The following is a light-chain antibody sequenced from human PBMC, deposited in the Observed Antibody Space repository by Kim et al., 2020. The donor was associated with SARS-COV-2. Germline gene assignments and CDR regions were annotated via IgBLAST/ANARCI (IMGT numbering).Light chain of an antibody. CDR1: SLRSYY. V-gene: IGLV3-19*01. CDR2: GKN. CDR3: NSRDSSGNPYV. J-gene: IGLJ1*01. Sequence: SSELTQDPAVSVALGQTVRITCQGDSLRSYYASWYQQKPGQAPVLVIYGKNNRPSGIPDRFSGSSSGNTASLTITDAQAEDEADYYCNSRDSSGNPYVFG.